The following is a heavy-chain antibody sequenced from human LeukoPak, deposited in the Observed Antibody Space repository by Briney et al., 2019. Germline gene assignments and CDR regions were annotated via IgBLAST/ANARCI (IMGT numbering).Heavy chain of an antibody. Sequence: PGGSLRLSCAASGFTFSYYGFHWVRQAPGKGLEWVAFIRYDGNDKYYAESVKGRFTISRDTSRNTLYLQMNSLRLEDTAVYYCAKCPYAVNWNLFDYWGQGTLVTVSS. CDR1: GFTFSYYG. CDR2: IRYDGNDK. V-gene: IGHV3-30*02. D-gene: IGHD1-20*01. J-gene: IGHJ4*02. CDR3: AKCPYAVNWNLFDY.